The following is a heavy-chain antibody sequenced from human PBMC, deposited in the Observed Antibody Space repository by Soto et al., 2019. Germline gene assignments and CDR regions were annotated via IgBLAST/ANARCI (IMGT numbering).Heavy chain of an antibody. CDR2: TYYSGST. J-gene: IGHJ4*02. Sequence: PSETLSLTCTVSGGSMIAYYWNWMRQPPGKGLQWIGYTYYSGSTTYNPSLKSRVTISVDPSKNQFSLKLDSVTPADTAVYYCARVRGTAGKRYFDYWGPGTLVTVS. D-gene: IGHD6-13*01. CDR3: ARVRGTAGKRYFDY. V-gene: IGHV4-59*01. CDR1: GGSMIAYY.